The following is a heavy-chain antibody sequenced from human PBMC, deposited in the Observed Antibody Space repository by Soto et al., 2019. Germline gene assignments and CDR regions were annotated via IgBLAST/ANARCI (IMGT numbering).Heavy chain of an antibody. D-gene: IGHD2-8*01. J-gene: IGHJ6*02. Sequence: GAAVKVSCKASGYSFTDYHIHWVRQAPGQGLEWLGRINPKSGGTSTAQKFQGWVTMTTDTSISTASMELTRLTSDDTAIYYCARGDSTDCSNGVCSFFYNHDMDVWGQGTTVTVSS. CDR2: INPKSGGT. CDR1: GYSFTDYH. CDR3: ARGDSTDCSNGVCSFFYNHDMDV. V-gene: IGHV1-2*04.